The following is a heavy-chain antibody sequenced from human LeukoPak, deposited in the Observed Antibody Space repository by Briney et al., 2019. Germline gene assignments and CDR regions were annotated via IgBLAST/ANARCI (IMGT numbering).Heavy chain of an antibody. J-gene: IGHJ4*02. V-gene: IGHV4-34*01. D-gene: IGHD2-2*01. CDR1: VGSFSGYY. CDR3: AYEIPDSSFDY. Sequence: PSETLSLTCAVYVGSFSGYYWSWIRQPPWKGLEWIGEINHSGSTNYNPSLKSRVTISVDTSKNQFSLKLSSVTAADTAVYYCAYEIPDSSFDYWGQGTLVTVSS. CDR2: INHSGST.